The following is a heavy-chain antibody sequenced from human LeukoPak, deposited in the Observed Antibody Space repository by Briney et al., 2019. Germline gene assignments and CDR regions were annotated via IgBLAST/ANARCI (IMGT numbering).Heavy chain of an antibody. CDR3: AKGSYRVRGVHTYYFDY. Sequence: PGGTLRLSCAASGFTFTNYGMNWVRQAPGKGLEWVSGIISSGARTYYADSVKGRFTISRDNSKNTLYLQMNSLRAEDTAVYYCAKGSYRVRGVHTYYFDYWGQGTLVTVSS. J-gene: IGHJ4*02. V-gene: IGHV3-23*01. CDR1: GFTFTNYG. D-gene: IGHD3-10*01. CDR2: IISSGART.